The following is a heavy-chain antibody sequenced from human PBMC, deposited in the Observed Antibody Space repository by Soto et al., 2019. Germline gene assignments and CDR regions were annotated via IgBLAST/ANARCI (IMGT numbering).Heavy chain of an antibody. CDR2: VYSSGRT. CDR1: GVSITSGDYN. Sequence: QVQLQESGPGLVKPSQTLSLTCTVSGVSITSGDYNWSWLRQAPGKGLEWIGFVYSSGRTYSNPSLKSRLTLSADTSKNQFSLKLNSVTAADTAVYYCATLGIAGTTSHYYYGMDVWGQGTPVAVSS. CDR3: ATLGIAGTTSHYYYGMDV. V-gene: IGHV4-30-4*01. J-gene: IGHJ6*02. D-gene: IGHD1-7*01.